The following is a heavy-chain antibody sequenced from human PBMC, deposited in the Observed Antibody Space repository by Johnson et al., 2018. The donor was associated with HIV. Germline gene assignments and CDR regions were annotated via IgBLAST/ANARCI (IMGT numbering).Heavy chain of an antibody. CDR1: GFTFSYYG. Sequence: QVQLVESGGGVVQPGRSLRRSCVASGFTFSYYGMHWVRQAPGKGLAWAAVIWYDGSNKYYADSVKGRFTISRDNSKNTRYLQMNSLRAEDTAVYYCASFAAAGDAFDIWGQGTMVTVSS. V-gene: IGHV3-30*19. J-gene: IGHJ3*02. CDR2: IWYDGSNK. D-gene: IGHD6-13*01. CDR3: ASFAAAGDAFDI.